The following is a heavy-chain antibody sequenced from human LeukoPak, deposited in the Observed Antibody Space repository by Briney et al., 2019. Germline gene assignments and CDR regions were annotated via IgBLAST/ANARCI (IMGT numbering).Heavy chain of an antibody. J-gene: IGHJ4*02. V-gene: IGHV4-38-2*01. Sequence: KPSETLSLTCAVSGYSIRSGYYWGWIRQPPGKGLEWIGSIYHSGSTYYNPSLKSRVTISVDTSKNQFSLKLSSVTAADTAVYYCARGGGYCSGGSCYPSYFDYWGQGTLVTVSS. CDR2: IYHSGST. CDR1: GYSIRSGYY. CDR3: ARGGGYCSGGSCYPSYFDY. D-gene: IGHD2-15*01.